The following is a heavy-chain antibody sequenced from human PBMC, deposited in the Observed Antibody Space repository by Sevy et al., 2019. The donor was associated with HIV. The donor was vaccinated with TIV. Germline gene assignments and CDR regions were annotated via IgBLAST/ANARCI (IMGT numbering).Heavy chain of an antibody. CDR3: VRGLSFYYDKGGHWVNWYFDL. V-gene: IGHV1-8*01. J-gene: IGHJ2*01. D-gene: IGHD3-16*01. Sequence: ASVKVSCKASGYTFTNNDINWVRQAPGQGLEWMGWMNPNSGNAGYAQKFQGRVTMTRDTSINTAYLELSSLGSADTATYYCVRGLSFYYDKGGHWVNWYFDLWGRGTLVTVSS. CDR1: GYTFTNND. CDR2: MNPNSGNA.